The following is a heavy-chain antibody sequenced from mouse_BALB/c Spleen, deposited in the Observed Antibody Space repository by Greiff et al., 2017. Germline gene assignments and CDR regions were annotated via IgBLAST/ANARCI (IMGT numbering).Heavy chain of an antibody. CDR3: ARFYDGYYVETWFAY. CDR1: GYTFTDYN. Sequence: VQLKESGPELVKPGASVKISCKASGYTFTDYNMHWVKQSHGKSLEWIGYIYPYNGGTGYNQKFKSKATLTVDNSSSTAYMELRSLTSEDSAVYYCARFYDGYYVETWFAYWGQGTLVTVSA. J-gene: IGHJ3*01. V-gene: IGHV1S29*02. CDR2: IYPYNGGT. D-gene: IGHD2-3*01.